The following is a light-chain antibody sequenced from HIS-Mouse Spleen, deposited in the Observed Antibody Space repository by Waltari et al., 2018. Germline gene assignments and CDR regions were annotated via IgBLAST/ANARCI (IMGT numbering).Light chain of an antibody. CDR3: QQYYSYLPIT. J-gene: IGKJ5*01. CDR2: AAS. V-gene: IGKV1-8*01. CDR1: QGISSY. Sequence: AIRMTQSPSSFSASTGDRVTITCRASQGISSYLAWYQQKPGKAPKFLIYAASTLQRGVPSRFSGSGSGTDFTLTISCLQSEDFATYYCQQYYSYLPITFGQGTRLEIK.